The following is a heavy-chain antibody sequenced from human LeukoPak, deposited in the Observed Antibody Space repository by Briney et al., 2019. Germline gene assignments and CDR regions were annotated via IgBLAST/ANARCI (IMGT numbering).Heavy chain of an antibody. CDR3: ARHGARYPYFDY. Sequence: PSETLSLTCTVSGGSLSSYYWSWMRQPPGKGLEWIGYIHYSGSTNYNPSLKSRVTISVDTSKNQFSLKLSSVTAADTAVYYCARHGARYPYFDYWGQGTLATVSS. CDR2: IHYSGST. J-gene: IGHJ4*02. D-gene: IGHD1-14*01. CDR1: GGSLSSYY. V-gene: IGHV4-59*01.